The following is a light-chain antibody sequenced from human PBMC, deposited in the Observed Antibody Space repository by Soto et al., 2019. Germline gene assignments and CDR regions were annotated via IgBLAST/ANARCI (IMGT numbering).Light chain of an antibody. J-gene: IGKJ4*01. CDR3: HQYASEPLT. CDR1: QSVGRDY. CDR2: DAS. Sequence: EIVLTQSPGTLSLSPGESATLSCRASQSVGRDYLAWFQHTPGQAPRLLIYDASTRATGVPDRFSGSGSGTDFTFTVSRLEPEDFAVYYCHQYASEPLTFGGGTKSEI. V-gene: IGKV3-20*01.